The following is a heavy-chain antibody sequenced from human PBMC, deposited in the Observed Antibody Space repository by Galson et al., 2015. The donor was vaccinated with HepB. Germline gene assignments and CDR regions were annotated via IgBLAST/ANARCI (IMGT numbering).Heavy chain of an antibody. CDR3: ARVGRPYCSGGSCYGDYYMDV. Sequence: CAISGDSVSSNSAAWNWVRQSPSRGLEWLGRTYYRSKWYNDYAVSVKSRITINPDTSKNQFSLQLNSVTPEDTAVYYCARVGRPYCSGGSCYGDYYMDVWGKGTTVTVSS. J-gene: IGHJ6*03. V-gene: IGHV6-1*01. CDR2: TYYRSKWYN. D-gene: IGHD2-15*01. CDR1: GDSVSSNSAA.